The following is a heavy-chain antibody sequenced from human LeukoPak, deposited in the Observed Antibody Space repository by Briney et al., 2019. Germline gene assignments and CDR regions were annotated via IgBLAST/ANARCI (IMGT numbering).Heavy chain of an antibody. Sequence: GGSLRLSCAASGFTFSNYSMNWVRQAPGKGLEWVSYISSSSSYIYYADSVKGRFTISRDNSKNTLYLQMSSLRAEDTAVYYCAKDQGGSGYSALDYWGQGTLVTVSS. CDR2: ISSSSSYI. CDR3: AKDQGGSGYSALDY. D-gene: IGHD3-22*01. J-gene: IGHJ4*02. V-gene: IGHV3-21*01. CDR1: GFTFSNYS.